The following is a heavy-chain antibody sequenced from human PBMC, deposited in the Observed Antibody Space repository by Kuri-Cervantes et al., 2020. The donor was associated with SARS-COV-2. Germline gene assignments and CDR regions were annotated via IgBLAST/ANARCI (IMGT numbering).Heavy chain of an antibody. D-gene: IGHD6-19*01. CDR2: IYYSGST. Sequence: SETLSLTCTVSGGSISSYYWSWIRQPPGKGLEWIGYIYYSGSTNYNPSLKSRVTISVDTSKNQFSLKLSSVTAADTAVYYCAREGSGWYGEDYYYYGMDVWGQGTMVTVSS. V-gene: IGHV4-59*01. CDR1: GGSISSYY. CDR3: AREGSGWYGEDYYYYGMDV. J-gene: IGHJ6*02.